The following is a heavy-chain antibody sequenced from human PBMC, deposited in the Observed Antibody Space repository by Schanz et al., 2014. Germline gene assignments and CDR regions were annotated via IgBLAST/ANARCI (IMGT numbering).Heavy chain of an antibody. J-gene: IGHJ6*02. D-gene: IGHD3-10*01. Sequence: QVQLVQSGAEVKKPGASVKVSCKASGYTFTSHGISWVRQAPGQGLEWMGWITACNGNTNYAQKLQGRGALTADTSTSTAYMELRSLRSGDTAVYYCARAKRFGDMDVWGQGTTVTVAS. V-gene: IGHV1-18*01. CDR1: GYTFTSHG. CDR3: ARAKRFGDMDV. CDR2: ITACNGNT.